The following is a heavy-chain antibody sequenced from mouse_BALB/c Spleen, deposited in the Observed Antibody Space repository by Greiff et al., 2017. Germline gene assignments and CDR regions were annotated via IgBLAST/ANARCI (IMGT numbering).Heavy chain of an antibody. CDR2: IDPENGDT. CDR3: NRGLAMDY. CDR1: GFNIKDYY. J-gene: IGHJ4*01. V-gene: IGHV14-4*02. D-gene: IGHD3-3*01. Sequence: DVKLVESGAELVRSGASVKLSCTASGFNIKDYYMHWVKQRPEQGLEWIGWIDPENGDTEYAPKFQGKATMTADTSSNTAYLQLSSLTSEDTAVYYCNRGLAMDYWGQGTSVTVSS.